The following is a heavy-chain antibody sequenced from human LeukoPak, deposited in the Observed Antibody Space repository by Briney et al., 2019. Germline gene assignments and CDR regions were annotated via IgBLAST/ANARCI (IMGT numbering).Heavy chain of an antibody. J-gene: IGHJ4*02. CDR1: GFTFNSYD. Sequence: GTSLRLSCAASGFTFNSYDLHWVRQAPGKGLEWVAAIWYDGSNKYYADSVKGRFSISRDNSKNTLYLQMNSLRDEETAVYYCARFGVAGTRINYYFDYWGQGTLVTVSS. D-gene: IGHD6-19*01. CDR2: IWYDGSNK. V-gene: IGHV3-33*01. CDR3: ARFGVAGTRINYYFDY.